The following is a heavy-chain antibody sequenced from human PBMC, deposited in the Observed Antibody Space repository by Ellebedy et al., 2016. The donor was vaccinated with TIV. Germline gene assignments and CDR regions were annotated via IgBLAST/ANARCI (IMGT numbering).Heavy chain of an antibody. V-gene: IGHV1-46*01. CDR1: GYTFTSFY. D-gene: IGHD4-17*01. CDR2: FNPSGATT. Sequence: AASVKVSCKASGYTFTSFYIHWVRQAPGQGLEWMGIFNPSGATTMYAQRFQGRVTMTRDTSTTTVYMELSSLRSEDTAVYYCARDGAVTTVFDYWGQGTLVTVSS. J-gene: IGHJ4*02. CDR3: ARDGAVTTVFDY.